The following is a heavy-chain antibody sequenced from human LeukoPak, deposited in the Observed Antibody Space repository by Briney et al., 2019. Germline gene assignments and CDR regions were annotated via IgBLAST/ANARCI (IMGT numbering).Heavy chain of an antibody. D-gene: IGHD3-9*01. V-gene: IGHV4-39*07. J-gene: IGHJ4*02. Sequence: PSETLSLTCTVSGGSISSYYWGWIRQPPGKGLEWIGSIYYSGSTYYNPSLKSRVTISVDTSKNQFSLKLSSVTAADTAVYYCARDRTPPYYDILTGRKPAGFDYWGQGTLVTVSS. CDR1: GGSISSYY. CDR3: ARDRTPPYYDILTGRKPAGFDY. CDR2: IYYSGST.